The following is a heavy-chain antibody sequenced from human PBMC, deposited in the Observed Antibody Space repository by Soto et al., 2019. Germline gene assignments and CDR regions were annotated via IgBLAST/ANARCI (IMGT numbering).Heavy chain of an antibody. CDR2: INGGNGNT. CDR3: ARAGTVFGLLGNYYGMDV. V-gene: IGHV1-3*05. Sequence: VQIVQSGAEERKPGASVKVSCKASGYIFTGYAMHWVRQAPGQRLEWMAWINGGNGNTRYSQKFQGRVTITRDTXAXTAXMELSSLRSEDTAVYYCARAGTVFGLLGNYYGMDVWGQGTTVTVSS. CDR1: GYIFTGYA. J-gene: IGHJ6*02. D-gene: IGHD3-3*01.